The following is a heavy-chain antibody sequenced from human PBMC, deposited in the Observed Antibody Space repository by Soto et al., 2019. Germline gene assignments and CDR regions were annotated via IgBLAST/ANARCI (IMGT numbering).Heavy chain of an antibody. CDR3: AKVINGGSFDY. CDR2: ISWNSGSI. V-gene: IGHV3-9*01. Sequence: EVQLVESGGGLVQPGRSLRLSCAASGFTFDDYAMHWVWQAPGKGLEWVSGISWNSGSIAYAESVKGRFTISRDNAKNSLYLQMNSLRAEDTALYYCAKVINGGSFDYWGQGTLVTVSS. CDR1: GFTFDDYA. D-gene: IGHD2-15*01. J-gene: IGHJ4*02.